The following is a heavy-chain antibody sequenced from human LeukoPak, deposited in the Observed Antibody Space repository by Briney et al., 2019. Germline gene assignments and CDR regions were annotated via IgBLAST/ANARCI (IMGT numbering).Heavy chain of an antibody. CDR3: AGVFYQYAMDV. J-gene: IGHJ6*02. V-gene: IGHV3-48*03. CDR1: GFTFSSYE. CDR2: ISSSDSTI. Sequence: GGSLRLSCAASGFTFSSYEMNWVRQAPGKGLEWVSYISSSDSTIYYADSVMGRFTISRDNAKNSLYLQMNSLRAEDTAVYYCAGVFYQYAMDVWGQGTTVTVSS.